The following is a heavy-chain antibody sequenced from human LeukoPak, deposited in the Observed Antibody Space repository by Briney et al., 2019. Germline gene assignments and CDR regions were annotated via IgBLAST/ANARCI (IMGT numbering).Heavy chain of an antibody. V-gene: IGHV3-23*01. CDR2: ISGSGDNT. D-gene: IGHD3-10*01. CDR1: GFTFNSYA. Sequence: SGGSLRLSCATSGFTFNSYAMGWVRQAPGKGLDWVSLISGSGDNTYYTDSVKGRFTISRDNSKNTVYLQMNSLRNEDTAVYYCAKDEYYYGSGSSPYWGQGTLVTVSS. J-gene: IGHJ4*02. CDR3: AKDEYYYGSGSSPY.